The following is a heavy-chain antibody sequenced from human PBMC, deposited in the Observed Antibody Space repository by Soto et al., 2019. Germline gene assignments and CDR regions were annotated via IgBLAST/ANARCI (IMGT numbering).Heavy chain of an antibody. J-gene: IGHJ5*02. D-gene: IGHD2-2*01. CDR3: ACSMTNWFET. CDR2: ILPKTAAEPT. Sequence: VQVVESGGDLVKPGGSLRLSCVASGFSFNSPFSHAWMAWVRQAPGKGLEWVGRILPKTAAEPTDYAAPVKGRFTISRDDSKSTIYLQMNSLQTEDTAVYYCACSMTNWFETWGQGTLVTVSS. V-gene: IGHV3-15*01. CDR1: GFSFNSPFSHAW.